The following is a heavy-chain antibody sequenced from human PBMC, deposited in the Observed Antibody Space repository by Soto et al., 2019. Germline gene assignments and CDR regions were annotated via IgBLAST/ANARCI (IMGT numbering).Heavy chain of an antibody. CDR1: GFTFSSYS. J-gene: IGHJ4*02. CDR3: AREYLEYYDSSGYPCFDY. CDR2: ISSSSSYI. D-gene: IGHD3-22*01. V-gene: IGHV3-21*01. Sequence: EVQLVESGGGLVKPGGSLRLSCAASGFTFSSYSMNWVRQAPGKGLEWVSSISSSSSYIYYADSEKGGFTISRDNAKISLYLQMNSLRAEDTAVYYCAREYLEYYDSSGYPCFDYWGQGTLVTVSS.